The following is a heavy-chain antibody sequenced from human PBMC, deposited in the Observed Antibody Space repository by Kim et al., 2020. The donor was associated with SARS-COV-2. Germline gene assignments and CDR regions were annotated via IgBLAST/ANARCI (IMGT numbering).Heavy chain of an antibody. J-gene: IGHJ4*02. CDR1: SDSFSAYY. CDR3: ARSGGRASWPQFDY. V-gene: IGHV4-59*01. D-gene: IGHD3-10*01. Sequence: SETLSLTCTVSSDSFSAYYWSWIRQIPGKGLEWIGYIFYSGSTNYNPSLKSRATISWDTSRNKFSLDLTSGTQTDTAVYYCARSGGRASWPQFDYWGQG. CDR2: IFYSGST.